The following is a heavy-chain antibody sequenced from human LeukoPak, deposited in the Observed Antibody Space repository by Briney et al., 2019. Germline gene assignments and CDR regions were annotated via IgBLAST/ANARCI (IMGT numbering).Heavy chain of an antibody. CDR1: GGSISSYY. CDR2: IYYSGST. D-gene: IGHD3-9*01. V-gene: IGHV4-59*08. J-gene: IGHJ2*01. CDR3: ARPYYDILTGYYKDWYFDL. Sequence: PSETLSLTCTVSGGSISSYYWSWIRQPPGKGLEWIGYIYYSGSTNYNPSLKSRVTISVDTSKNQFSLKLSSVTAADTAVYYCARPYYDILTGYYKDWYFDLWGRGTLVTVSS.